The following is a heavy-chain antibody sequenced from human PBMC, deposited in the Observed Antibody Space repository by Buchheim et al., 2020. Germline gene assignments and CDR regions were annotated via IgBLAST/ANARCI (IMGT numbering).Heavy chain of an antibody. V-gene: IGHV3-30*18. CDR3: AKLDNWNYDGYGMDV. Sequence: QVQLVESGGGVVQPGRSLRLSCAASGFTFSSYGMHWVRQAPGKGLEWVAVISYDGSNKYYADSVKGRFTISRDNSKNTLYLQMNSLRAEDTVVYYCAKLDNWNYDGYGMDVWGQGTT. J-gene: IGHJ6*02. D-gene: IGHD1-20*01. CDR2: ISYDGSNK. CDR1: GFTFSSYG.